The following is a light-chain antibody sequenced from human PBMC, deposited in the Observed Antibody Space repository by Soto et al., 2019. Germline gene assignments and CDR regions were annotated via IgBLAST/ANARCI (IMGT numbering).Light chain of an antibody. J-gene: IGLJ3*02. V-gene: IGLV1-44*01. CDR2: SNN. CDR3: ASWDDSLNGVL. CDR1: SSNIGSNI. Sequence: QSVLTQPPSASGTPGQRVTISCSGSSSNIGSNIVNWYQQLPGTAPKLLIYSNNHRPSGVPDRFSGSKSGTSASLAISWLQSEDEADYYCASWDDSLNGVLFGGGTKLTVL.